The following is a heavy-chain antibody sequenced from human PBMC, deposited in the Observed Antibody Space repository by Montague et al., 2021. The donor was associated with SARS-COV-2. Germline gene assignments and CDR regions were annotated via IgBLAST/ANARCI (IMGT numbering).Heavy chain of an antibody. CDR1: GGSISSSSYH. CDR3: VEIVGAADY. CDR2: IYYSGST. V-gene: IGHV4-39*01. Sequence: SETLSLTCTVSGGSISSSSYHWGWIRQPPGKGLEWIGSIYYSGSTYYNPSLKSRVTISVDTSKNQFSLKLSSVTAADTAVYYCVEIVGAADYWGQGTLVTVSS. D-gene: IGHD1-26*01. J-gene: IGHJ4*02.